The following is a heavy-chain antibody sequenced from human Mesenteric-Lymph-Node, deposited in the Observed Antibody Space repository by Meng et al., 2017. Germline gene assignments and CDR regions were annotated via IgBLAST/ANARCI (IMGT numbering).Heavy chain of an antibody. CDR3: GRDQGRQLINH. Sequence: VQLQQCGAGLLEPSDTLSLTCAGSGDSISSDIWWSWVRQPPGKGLEWIGEVYHRGDTNYNPSLKSRVVISVDRSKNQFSLNLSSVTAADTAVYYCGRDQGRQLINHWGQGTLVTVSS. D-gene: IGHD1-1*01. CDR2: VYHRGDT. CDR1: GDSISSDIW. J-gene: IGHJ4*02. V-gene: IGHV4-4*02.